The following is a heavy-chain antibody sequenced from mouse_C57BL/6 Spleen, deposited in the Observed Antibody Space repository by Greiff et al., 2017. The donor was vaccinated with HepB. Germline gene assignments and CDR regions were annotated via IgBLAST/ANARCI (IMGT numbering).Heavy chain of an antibody. CDR2: IDPSDSYT. Sequence: QVQLQQPGAELVRPGTSVKLSCKASGYTFTGYWMHWVKQRPGQGLEWIGVIDPSDSYTNYNQKFKGKATLTVDTSSSTAYMQLSSLTSEDSAVYYGARSDYDVSAMDYWGQGTSVTVSS. D-gene: IGHD2-4*01. J-gene: IGHJ4*01. CDR3: ARSDYDVSAMDY. V-gene: IGHV1-59*01. CDR1: GYTFTGYW.